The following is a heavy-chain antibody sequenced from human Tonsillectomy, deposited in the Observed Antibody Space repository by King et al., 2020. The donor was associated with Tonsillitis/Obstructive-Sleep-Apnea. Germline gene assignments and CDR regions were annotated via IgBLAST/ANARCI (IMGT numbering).Heavy chain of an antibody. CDR3: ARGVVFYYGSVSYYWFDP. Sequence: QLQESGPGLVKPSETLSLTCTVSGGSINSSSYYWGWIRQPPGKGLEWIGSIYYSGSTYYNPSLKSRVTISVDTSKNQFSLKLSSVTAADTAVYYCARGVVFYYGSVSYYWFDPWGQGTLVTVSS. J-gene: IGHJ5*02. D-gene: IGHD3-10*01. CDR1: GGSINSSSYY. CDR2: IYYSGST. V-gene: IGHV4-39*01.